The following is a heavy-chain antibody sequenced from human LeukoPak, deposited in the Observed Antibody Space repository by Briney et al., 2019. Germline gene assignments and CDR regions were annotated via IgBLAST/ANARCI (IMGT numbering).Heavy chain of an antibody. D-gene: IGHD2-15*01. CDR1: GGTFSSYA. CDR2: IIPIFGTA. Sequence: ASVKVSCKASGGTFSSYAISWVRQAPGQGLEWMGGIIPIFGTANYAQKFQGRVTITADESTSTAYMELSSLKSEDTAVYYCARDTVEGCSGGSCYGQGVLDIWGQGTMVTVSS. J-gene: IGHJ3*02. V-gene: IGHV1-69*13. CDR3: ARDTVEGCSGGSCYGQGVLDI.